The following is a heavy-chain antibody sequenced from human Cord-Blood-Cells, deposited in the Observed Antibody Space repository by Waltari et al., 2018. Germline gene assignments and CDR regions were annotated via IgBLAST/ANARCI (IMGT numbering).Heavy chain of an antibody. CDR3: ARSHYGSGSYYWFDP. CDR1: GGSISSYY. Sequence: QVQLQESGPGLVKPSETLSLTCTVSGGSISSYYWSWIRQPAGKGLEWIGRIYTSGSTNYHPSLMSRVTRSVDTSKNQCSLKLSSVTAADTAVYYCARSHYGSGSYYWFDPWGQGTLVTVSS. CDR2: IYTSGST. D-gene: IGHD3-10*01. V-gene: IGHV4-4*07. J-gene: IGHJ5*02.